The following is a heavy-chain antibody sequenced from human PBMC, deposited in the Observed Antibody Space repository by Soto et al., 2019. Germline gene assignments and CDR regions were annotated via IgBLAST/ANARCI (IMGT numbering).Heavy chain of an antibody. D-gene: IGHD2-2*01. V-gene: IGHV3-23*01. J-gene: IGHJ6*02. CDR1: GFTFSSYA. CDR2: ISGSGGST. Sequence: GGSLRLSCAASGFTFSSYAMSWVRQAPGKGLEWGLAISGSGGSTYYADSVKGRFTISRDDSKNTLYRQINSLRAEDTAVYYCAKRTYCWSTSCYYYYFYYGMDVWGQGTTVTVSS. CDR3: AKRTYCWSTSCYYYYFYYGMDV.